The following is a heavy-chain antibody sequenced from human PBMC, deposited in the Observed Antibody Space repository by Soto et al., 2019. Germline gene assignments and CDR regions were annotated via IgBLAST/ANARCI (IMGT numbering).Heavy chain of an antibody. D-gene: IGHD2-15*01. V-gene: IGHV5-51*01. J-gene: IGHJ6*02. Sequence: GESLKISCKGSGYSFTSYWIGWVRQMPGKGLEWMGIIYPGDSDTRYSPSFQGQVTISADKSISTAYLQWSSLKASDTAMHYCARLGYCSGGSCYSTTTTTSYGMDVWGQGTTVTVSS. CDR3: ARLGYCSGGSCYSTTTTTSYGMDV. CDR1: GYSFTSYW. CDR2: IYPGDSDT.